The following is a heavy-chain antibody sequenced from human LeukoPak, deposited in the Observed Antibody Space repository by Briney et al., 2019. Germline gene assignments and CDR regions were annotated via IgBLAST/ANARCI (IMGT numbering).Heavy chain of an antibody. CDR2: IRYDGSNK. V-gene: IGHV3-30*02. CDR1: GFTFSSYG. D-gene: IGHD1-20*01. CDR3: AKDGRITFDP. J-gene: IGHJ5*02. Sequence: PGGSLRLSCAASGFTFSSYGMHWVRQAPGKGLEGVAFIRYDGSNKYYADSVKGRFTISRDNSKNTLYLQMNSLRAEDTAVYYCAKDGRITFDPWGQGTLVTVSS.